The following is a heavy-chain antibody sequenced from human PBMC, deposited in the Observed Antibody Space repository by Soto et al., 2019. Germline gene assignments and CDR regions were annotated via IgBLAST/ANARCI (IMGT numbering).Heavy chain of an antibody. V-gene: IGHV3-7*03. Sequence: PGGSLRLSCAASGFTFSSYWMSWVRQAPGKGLEWVANIKQDGSEKYYVDSVKGRFTISRDNAKNSLYLQMNSLRAEDTAVYYCARATSPYGIDAFDIWGQGTMVTVSS. CDR1: GFTFSSYW. J-gene: IGHJ3*02. CDR3: ARATSPYGIDAFDI. CDR2: IKQDGSEK. D-gene: IGHD4-17*01.